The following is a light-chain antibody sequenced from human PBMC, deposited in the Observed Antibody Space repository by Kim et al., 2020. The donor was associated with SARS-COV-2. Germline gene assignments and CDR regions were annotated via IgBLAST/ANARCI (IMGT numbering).Light chain of an antibody. Sequence: ASGGGRVNITCRARQGISSALGWYQEKPGKAPKVLVYDASSLESGVPSRFSGSGSGTDFTLTISSLQPEDFATYYCQQFNSYPHTFGQGTRLEIK. CDR3: QQFNSYPHT. J-gene: IGKJ5*01. V-gene: IGKV1-13*02. CDR1: QGISSA. CDR2: DAS.